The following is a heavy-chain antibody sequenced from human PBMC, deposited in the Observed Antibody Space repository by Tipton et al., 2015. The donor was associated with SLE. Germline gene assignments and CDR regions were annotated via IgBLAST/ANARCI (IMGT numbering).Heavy chain of an antibody. CDR2: MSPKYDKT. Sequence: QLVQSGSELKRPGASVKISCRASGYSIGSNPIVWVRQAPGQGLEWMGWMSPKYDKTGYAQKFQGRVTMTSDTSISTAYMELSSLTSEDTSVYYCARGVDAGVDYWGQGTLVTVSS. CDR3: ARGVDAGVDY. D-gene: IGHD7-27*01. CDR1: GYSIGSNP. J-gene: IGHJ4*02. V-gene: IGHV1-8*02.